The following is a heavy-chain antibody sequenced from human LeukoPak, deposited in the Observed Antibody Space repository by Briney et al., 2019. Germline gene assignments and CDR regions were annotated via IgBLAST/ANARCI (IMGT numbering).Heavy chain of an antibody. CDR1: GYTFTSYY. V-gene: IGHV1-46*01. J-gene: IGHJ6*02. D-gene: IGHD2-2*01. CDR3: AREFQSCSSTSCHYYYYGMDV. Sequence: ASVKLSCKASGYTFTSYYMHWVRQAPGQGLEWMGIINPSGGSTSYAQKFQGRVTMTRDTSTSTVYMELSSLRSEDTAVYYCAREFQSCSSTSCHYYYYGMDVWGQGTTVTVSS. CDR2: INPSGGST.